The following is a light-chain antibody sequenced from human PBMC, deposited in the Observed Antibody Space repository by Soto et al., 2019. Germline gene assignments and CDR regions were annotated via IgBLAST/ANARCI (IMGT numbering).Light chain of an antibody. V-gene: IGLV1-51*01. CDR1: RANMGGNA. CDR3: GSWDSSMSAEV. CDR2: DDN. Sequence: QSVLTEPPSVSAATGQKVTISWAGGRANMGGNAMSGDQQRPGSAPTLQSCDDNTRASGIPDRFSGSKSSTSATLGMTGFHTADEADYQRGSWDSSMSAEVFGSGTKGTVL. J-gene: IGLJ1*01.